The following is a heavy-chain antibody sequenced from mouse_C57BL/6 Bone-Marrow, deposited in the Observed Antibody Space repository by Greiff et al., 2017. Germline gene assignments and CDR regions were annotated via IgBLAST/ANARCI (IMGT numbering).Heavy chain of an antibody. CDR3: ARAYYGSSPYAMDY. CDR1: GYTFTDYY. J-gene: IGHJ4*01. Sequence: EVQLQQSGPELVKPGASVKISCKASGYTFTDYYMNWVKQSHGKSLEWIGDINPNNGGTSYNQKFKGKDTLTVDKSSSTAYMELRSLTSEDSAVYYCARAYYGSSPYAMDYWGQGTSVTVSS. V-gene: IGHV1-26*01. CDR2: INPNNGGT. D-gene: IGHD1-1*01.